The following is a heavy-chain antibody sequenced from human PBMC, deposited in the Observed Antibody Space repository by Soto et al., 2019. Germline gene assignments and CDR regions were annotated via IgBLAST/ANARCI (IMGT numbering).Heavy chain of an antibody. CDR2: MNPNSGNT. D-gene: IGHD6-13*01. J-gene: IGHJ6*03. V-gene: IGHV1-8*01. Sequence: ASVKVFCKASGYTFTSYDINWVRQATGQGLEWMGWMNPNSGNTGYAQKFQGRVTMTGNTSISTAYMELSSLRSEDTAVYYCARGFDSSWYRAPYYYYYYMDVWGKGTTVTVSS. CDR1: GYTFTSYD. CDR3: ARGFDSSWYRAPYYYYYYMDV.